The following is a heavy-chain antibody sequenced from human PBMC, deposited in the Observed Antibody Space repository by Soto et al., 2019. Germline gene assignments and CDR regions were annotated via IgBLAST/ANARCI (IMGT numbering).Heavy chain of an antibody. CDR1: GFTFSSYG. CDR2: ISYDGSNK. Sequence: QVQLVESGGGVVQPGRSLRLSCAASGFTFSSYGMHWVRQAPGKGLEWVAVISYDGSNKYYADSVKGRFTISRDNSKNTLYLQMNSLRAEDTAVYYCAKEGYDSSAYYYYYYGMDVW. CDR3: AKEGYDSSAYYYYYYGMDV. D-gene: IGHD3-22*01. V-gene: IGHV3-30*18. J-gene: IGHJ6*01.